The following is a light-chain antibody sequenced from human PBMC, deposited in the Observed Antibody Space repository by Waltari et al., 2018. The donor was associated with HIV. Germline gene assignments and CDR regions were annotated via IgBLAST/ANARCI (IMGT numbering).Light chain of an antibody. CDR1: QSFNVW. Sequence: DTKMTQPPSSLSASVGDRVTITCRASQSFNVWLAWYQQKPGKAPNLLIFKASSPKSGVPSRFSGSGSGTEFTLTISSLQPDDSATYYCQQYDTSPITFGDGTRVEI. V-gene: IGKV1-5*03. CDR3: QQYDTSPIT. CDR2: KAS. J-gene: IGKJ4*01.